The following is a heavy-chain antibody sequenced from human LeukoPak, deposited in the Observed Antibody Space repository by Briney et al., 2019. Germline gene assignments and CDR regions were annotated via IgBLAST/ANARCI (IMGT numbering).Heavy chain of an antibody. CDR3: AKDLWYFDNTGYRYSFDY. CDR2: IRYDGTNK. Sequence: KSGGSLRLSCAASGFTFSSCGMHWVRQAPGKGLEWVAFIRYDGTNKYYADSVTGRFTISRDNSQNTLYLQMNSLRAEDTAVFYCAKDLWYFDNTGYRYSFDYWGQGTLVTVSS. CDR1: GFTFSSCG. J-gene: IGHJ4*02. D-gene: IGHD3-22*01. V-gene: IGHV3-30*02.